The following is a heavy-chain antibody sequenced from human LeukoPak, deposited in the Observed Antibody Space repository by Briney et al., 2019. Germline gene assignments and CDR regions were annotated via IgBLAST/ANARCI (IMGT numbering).Heavy chain of an antibody. CDR1: GFTFSSYT. Sequence: GGSLRLSCAASGFTFSSYTMHWIRQAPGKGLEWVSSISGSNSYIFYADSVKGRFTVSRDNAKDSLYLQMNSRRAEDTAVYFCARLEYSSGWYVYWGQGTLVTVSS. V-gene: IGHV3-21*04. CDR3: ARLEYSSGWYVY. J-gene: IGHJ4*02. D-gene: IGHD6-19*01. CDR2: ISGSNSYI.